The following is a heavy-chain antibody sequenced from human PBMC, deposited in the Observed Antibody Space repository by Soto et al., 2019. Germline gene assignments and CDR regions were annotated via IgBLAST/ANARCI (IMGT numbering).Heavy chain of an antibody. Sequence: PGGSLRLSCAASGFTFSSYSMNWVRQAPGKGLEWVSYISSSSSTIYYADSVKGRFTISRDNAKNSLYLQMNSLRDEDTAVYYCARVVGNWNYGYYYYGMDVWGQGTTVTVSS. J-gene: IGHJ6*02. D-gene: IGHD1-7*01. CDR1: GFTFSSYS. CDR2: ISSSSSTI. V-gene: IGHV3-48*02. CDR3: ARVVGNWNYGYYYYGMDV.